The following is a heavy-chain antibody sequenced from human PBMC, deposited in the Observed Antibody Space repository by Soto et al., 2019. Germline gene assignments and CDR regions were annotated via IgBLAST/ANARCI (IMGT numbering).Heavy chain of an antibody. Sequence: GGSLRLSCAASGFTFSSYVMSWGRQVPRQGLEWVAGISGSGDSTYYADSVKGRFTISRDNSKNTLYLQMNSLRADDTAVYHCAKGGSSSPYTDLDAWGQGTTVTVSS. CDR1: GFTFSSYV. D-gene: IGHD6-6*01. CDR2: ISGSGDST. V-gene: IGHV3-23*01. J-gene: IGHJ6*02. CDR3: AKGGSSSPYTDLDA.